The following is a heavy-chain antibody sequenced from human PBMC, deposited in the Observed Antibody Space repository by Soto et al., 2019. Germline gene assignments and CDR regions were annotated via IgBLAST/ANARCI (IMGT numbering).Heavy chain of an antibody. J-gene: IGHJ4*02. CDR3: VRDLDGSGSYYTDY. Sequence: ASVKVSCKASGYTFSIYGINWVRQAPGQGLEWMGWTRPNNGNTKYAQSLQGRVTMTTDTSTSTAYMELRSLRPDDTAVYYCVRDLDGSGSYYTDYWGQGTLVTSPQ. V-gene: IGHV1-18*01. D-gene: IGHD3-10*01. CDR1: GYTFSIYG. CDR2: TRPNNGNT.